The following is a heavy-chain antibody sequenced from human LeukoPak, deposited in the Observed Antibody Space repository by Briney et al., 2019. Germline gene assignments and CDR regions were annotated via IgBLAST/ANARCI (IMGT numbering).Heavy chain of an antibody. Sequence: SETLSLTCTVSGGSIGSYYWSWIRHHPEKGLEWIGYIYYSGSTYYNPSLKSRLTISVDTSKNQFSLNLSSVTAADTAVYYCARYSSSYYFDYWGQGTLVTVSS. V-gene: IGHV4-59*06. CDR3: ARYSSSYYFDY. J-gene: IGHJ4*02. CDR1: GGSIGSYY. D-gene: IGHD2-2*01. CDR2: IYYSGST.